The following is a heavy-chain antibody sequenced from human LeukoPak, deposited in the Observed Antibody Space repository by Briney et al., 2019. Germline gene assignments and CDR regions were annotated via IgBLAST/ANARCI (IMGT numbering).Heavy chain of an antibody. Sequence: SETLSLTCTVSGYSISSGYYWGWIRQPPGKGLEWIGSIYHSGSTYCNPSLKSRVTISVDTSKNQFSLKLSSVTAADTAVYYCARGERDGYNRVYWGQGTLVTVSS. CDR1: GYSISSGYY. CDR3: ARGERDGYNRVY. CDR2: IYHSGST. D-gene: IGHD5-24*01. J-gene: IGHJ4*02. V-gene: IGHV4-38-2*02.